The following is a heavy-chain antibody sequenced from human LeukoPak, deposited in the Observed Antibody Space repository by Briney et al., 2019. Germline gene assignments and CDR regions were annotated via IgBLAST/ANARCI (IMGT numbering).Heavy chain of an antibody. Sequence: ASVKVSCKASGYXFTSYYIHWVRQAPGQGLEWMGIINPSGGSTSYAQKFQGRVTMTRDTSTSTVYMELSSLRSEDTAVYYCARVKPNYYDSSAYGTFDIWGQGTMVTVSS. CDR1: GYXFTSYY. D-gene: IGHD3-22*01. J-gene: IGHJ3*02. V-gene: IGHV1-46*01. CDR2: INPSGGST. CDR3: ARVKPNYYDSSAYGTFDI.